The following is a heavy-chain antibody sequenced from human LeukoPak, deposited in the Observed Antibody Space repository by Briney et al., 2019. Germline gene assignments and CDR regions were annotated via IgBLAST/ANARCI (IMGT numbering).Heavy chain of an antibody. Sequence: SETLSLTCAVYGGSFSGYYWSWIRQPPGKGLEWIGSIYHSGSTYYNPSLKSRVTISVDTSKKQFSLKLSSVTAADTAVYYCAREKAITGTSSGNGSGSYLDYWGQGTLVTVSS. J-gene: IGHJ4*02. V-gene: IGHV4-34*01. CDR3: AREKAITGTSSGNGSGSYLDY. D-gene: IGHD3-10*01. CDR1: GGSFSGYY. CDR2: IYHSGST.